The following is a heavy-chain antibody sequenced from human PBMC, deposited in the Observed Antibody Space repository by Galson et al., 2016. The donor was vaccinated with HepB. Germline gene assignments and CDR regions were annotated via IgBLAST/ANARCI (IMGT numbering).Heavy chain of an antibody. Sequence: SLRLSCAAYGLPVSNDYMSWVRQAPGKGLKWVSVSYGDGRTYSAESAKGRFTISRETSKNTVLLQMNSLRGEETAVDYCARDPGFRNGMDVWGQGTTVTVS. CDR3: ARDPGFRNGMDV. J-gene: IGHJ6*02. V-gene: IGHV3-53*01. CDR1: GLPVSNDY. CDR2: SYGDGRT.